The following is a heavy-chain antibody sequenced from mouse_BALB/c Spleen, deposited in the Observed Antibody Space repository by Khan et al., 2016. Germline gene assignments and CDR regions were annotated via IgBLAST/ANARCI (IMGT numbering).Heavy chain of an antibody. V-gene: IGHV3-2*02. J-gene: IGHJ3*01. CDR3: ARSYGYRGFAY. D-gene: IGHD2-2*01. CDR2: ICYSGST. CDR1: GYSITSDYA. Sequence: VQLKESGPGLVKPSQSLSLTCTVTGYSITSDYAWNWIRQFPGNKLEWMGYICYSGSTSYNPSLKSRIFIPRATSKTQFFLQLNSVTTEDTATYYCARSYGYRGFAYWGQGTLVTVSA.